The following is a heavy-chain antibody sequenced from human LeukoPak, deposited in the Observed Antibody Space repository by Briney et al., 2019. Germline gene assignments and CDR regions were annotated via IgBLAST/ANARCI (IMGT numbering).Heavy chain of an antibody. D-gene: IGHD3-9*01. J-gene: IGHJ4*02. CDR3: ARSPHILTGENFDY. Sequence: ASVKVSCKASGYTFTDYYMHWVRQAPGQGLEWMGWMNPNSGGTNYAQRFQGRVTMTRDTSISTAYMELSRLRSDDTAVYYCARSPHILTGENFDYWGQGTLVTVSS. V-gene: IGHV1-2*02. CDR1: GYTFTDYY. CDR2: MNPNSGGT.